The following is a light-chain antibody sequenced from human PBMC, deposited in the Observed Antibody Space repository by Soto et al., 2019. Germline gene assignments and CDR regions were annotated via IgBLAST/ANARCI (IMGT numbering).Light chain of an antibody. CDR3: TSYASSAARV. CDR1: SSDVGGYNY. CDR2: EVN. V-gene: IGLV2-14*01. J-gene: IGLJ1*01. Sequence: QSALTQPASVSGSPGQSITISRTGTSSDVGGYNYVSWYQQHPGKAPKLLIFEVNNRPSGVSNRFSGSKSGNTASLTLSGLQAEDEADYYCTSYASSAARVFGTGTKVTVL.